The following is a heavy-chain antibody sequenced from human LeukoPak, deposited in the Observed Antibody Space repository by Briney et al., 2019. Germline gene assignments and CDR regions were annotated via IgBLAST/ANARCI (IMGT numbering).Heavy chain of an antibody. V-gene: IGHV4-34*01. D-gene: IGHD6-13*01. CDR3: ARHRRIAAAGIRGYDY. J-gene: IGHJ4*02. CDR2: INYSGGT. Sequence: TTSETLSLTCAVYCESFSGLYWSWIRQPPGKGLEWIRAINYSGGTNYIPSLKSRVTISVDTSKKQFSLKLTPVTAADTAVYYCARHRRIAAAGIRGYDYWGQGILVTVSS. CDR1: CESFSGLY.